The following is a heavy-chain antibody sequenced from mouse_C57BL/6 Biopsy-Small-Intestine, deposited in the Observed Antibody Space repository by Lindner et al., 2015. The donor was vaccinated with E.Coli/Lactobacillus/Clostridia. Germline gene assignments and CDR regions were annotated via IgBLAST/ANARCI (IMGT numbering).Heavy chain of an antibody. D-gene: IGHD1-3*01. J-gene: IGHJ4*01. CDR2: IIPLYDMT. V-gene: IGHV1S126*01. CDR3: ARTTPQEVNDTSGHS. Sequence: SVKVSCKASGGGFSTYTLSWVRQAPGQGLEWVGGIIPLYDMTSYAQKFQDRVTITADESTTTVFMELSGLRSDDTAVYYCARTTPQEVNDTSGHSWGQGTLVTVTS. CDR1: GGGFSTYT.